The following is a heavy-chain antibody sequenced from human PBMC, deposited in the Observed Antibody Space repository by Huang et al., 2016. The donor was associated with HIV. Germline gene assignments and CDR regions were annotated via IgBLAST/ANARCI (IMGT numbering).Heavy chain of an antibody. J-gene: IGHJ4*02. Sequence: VQLVDSGGGVVQPGRSLRLACAASGFSFSTYGLHWVRQAPGKGVEGVAVISYDGSNKYYAHSVKGRFTISRDTSKNKVYLQMNSLRHEDTAVYYCAKDGADEEWDIDYWGQGTLVTVSS. D-gene: IGHD1-26*01. CDR2: ISYDGSNK. CDR3: AKDGADEEWDIDY. V-gene: IGHV3-30*18. CDR1: GFSFSTYG.